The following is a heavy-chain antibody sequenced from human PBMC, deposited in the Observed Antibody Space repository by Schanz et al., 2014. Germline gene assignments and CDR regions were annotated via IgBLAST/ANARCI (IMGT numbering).Heavy chain of an antibody. CDR3: AKARFGELSAFDI. J-gene: IGHJ3*02. Sequence: EVQLLESGGGLVQPGGSLRLSCAASGFTFSSYAMSWVRQAPGKGLEWVSAISGSGGSSYYADSVKGRFTISRDNSKNTLYLQMNSLRAEDAAVYYCAKARFGELSAFDIWGQGTMVTVSS. D-gene: IGHD3-10*01. CDR2: ISGSGGSS. CDR1: GFTFSSYA. V-gene: IGHV3-23*01.